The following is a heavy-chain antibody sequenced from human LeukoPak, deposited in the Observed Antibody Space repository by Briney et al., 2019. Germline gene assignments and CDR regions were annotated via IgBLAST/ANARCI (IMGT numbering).Heavy chain of an antibody. Sequence: RASETLSLTCTVSGGSISNFYWSWIRQPPGQGLEWIGHVHYSGSTSYNPSLKSRVTISVDTSKNQFSLKLSSVTAADTAVYYCARGVSGYSYALDVWGRGTTVTVSS. D-gene: IGHD3-16*02. J-gene: IGHJ6*02. CDR1: GGSISNFY. CDR3: ARGVSGYSYALDV. V-gene: IGHV4-59*08. CDR2: VHYSGST.